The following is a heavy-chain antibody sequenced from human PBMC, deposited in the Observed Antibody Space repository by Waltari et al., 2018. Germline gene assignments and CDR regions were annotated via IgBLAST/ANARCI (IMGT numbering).Heavy chain of an antibody. D-gene: IGHD3-10*01. CDR2: SYYSGST. CDR3: ARSSSYYYGSGSGVMDV. J-gene: IGHJ6*02. Sequence: QVQLQESGPGLVKPSETLSLTCTVSGGSISSYYWSWIRQPPGKGLEWIGYSYYSGSTNYNPSLKSRVTISVDTSKNQFSRKLSSVTAADTAVYYCARSSSYYYGSGSGVMDVWGQGTTVIVSS. CDR1: GGSISSYY. V-gene: IGHV4-59*01.